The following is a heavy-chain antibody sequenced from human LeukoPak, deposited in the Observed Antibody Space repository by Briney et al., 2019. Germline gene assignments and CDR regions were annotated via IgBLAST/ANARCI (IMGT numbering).Heavy chain of an antibody. CDR2: IYYSGST. J-gene: IGHJ5*02. Sequence: SETLSLTCTVSGGSISSYYWSWIRQPPGKGLEWIGYIYYSGSTSYNPSLKSRVTILVDKSKNQFSLKLSSVAAADTAVYYCAKHDYGDYEGDTDWFDPWGQGTLVTVSS. D-gene: IGHD4-17*01. V-gene: IGHV4-59*01. CDR1: GGSISSYY. CDR3: AKHDYGDYEGDTDWFDP.